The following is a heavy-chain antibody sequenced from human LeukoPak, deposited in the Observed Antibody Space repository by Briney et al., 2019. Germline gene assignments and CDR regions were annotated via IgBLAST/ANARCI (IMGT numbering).Heavy chain of an antibody. Sequence: GGSLRLSCAASGFTFSSYGMSWVRQAPGKGLEWVSAISGSGGSTYYADSVKGRFTISRDNSKNTLYLQMNSLRAEDTAVYYCAKDLRYFDWLLNDWGQGTLVTVSS. CDR3: AKDLRYFDWLLND. D-gene: IGHD3-9*01. J-gene: IGHJ4*02. CDR1: GFTFSSYG. CDR2: ISGSGGST. V-gene: IGHV3-23*01.